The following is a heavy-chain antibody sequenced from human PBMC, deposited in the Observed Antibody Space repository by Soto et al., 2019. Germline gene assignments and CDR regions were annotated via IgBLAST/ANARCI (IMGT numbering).Heavy chain of an antibody. D-gene: IGHD2-15*01. CDR3: ARDMYCSGGSCYLNSAFDI. V-gene: IGHV3-74*01. CDR1: GFTFSNYW. CDR2: VNSDESST. J-gene: IGHJ3*02. Sequence: GGSLRLSCAASGFTFSNYWMHWVRQGPGKGLVWVSRVNSDESSTSYADSVKGRFTISRDNAKNTLYLQMSSLRFEDTALYYCARDMYCSGGSCYLNSAFDIWGQGTMVTVSS.